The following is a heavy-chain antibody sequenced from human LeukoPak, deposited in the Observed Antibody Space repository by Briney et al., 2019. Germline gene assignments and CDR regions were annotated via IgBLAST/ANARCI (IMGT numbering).Heavy chain of an antibody. J-gene: IGHJ4*02. D-gene: IGHD3-22*01. CDR1: GGSISSYH. CDR2: IYYSGST. Sequence: SETLSLTCTVSGGSISSYHWSWIRQPPGKGLEWIGYIYYSGSTNYNPSLKSRVTISVDTSKNQFSLKLSSVTAADTAVYYCAGTYYYDSSGYYHYSLWGQGTLVTVSS. CDR3: AGTYYYDSSGYYHYSL. V-gene: IGHV4-59*01.